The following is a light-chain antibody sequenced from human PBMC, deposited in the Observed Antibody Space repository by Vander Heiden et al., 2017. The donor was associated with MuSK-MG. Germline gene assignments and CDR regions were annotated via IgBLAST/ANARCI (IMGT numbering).Light chain of an antibody. V-gene: IGKV3D-11*02. CDR1: QTIGSS. CDR2: DAS. Sequence: IVLTQSPDTLSLSPGERATLSCRPSQTIGSSLVWYQQKRCQSPRLLMYDASNRATGIPVRFSGSGRGTDFNLIISSLEPEDFAVYYCQQRTNSTAPMYTFGQGTKLEIK. J-gene: IGKJ2*01. CDR3: QQRTNSTAPMYT.